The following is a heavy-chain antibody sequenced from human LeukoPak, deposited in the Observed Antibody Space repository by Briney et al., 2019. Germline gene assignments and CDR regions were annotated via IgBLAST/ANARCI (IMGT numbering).Heavy chain of an antibody. D-gene: IGHD3-22*01. J-gene: IGHJ4*02. Sequence: PGGSLRLSCAASGFTFSTYAMHWVRQAPGKGLEWVAVISYDGSNTYSADSVKGRFTISRDNSKNTLFLQMNSLRAEDTAVYYCARDLSGHYSIDYWGLGTLVTVSS. CDR2: ISYDGSNT. CDR3: ARDLSGHYSIDY. V-gene: IGHV3-30*14. CDR1: GFTFSTYA.